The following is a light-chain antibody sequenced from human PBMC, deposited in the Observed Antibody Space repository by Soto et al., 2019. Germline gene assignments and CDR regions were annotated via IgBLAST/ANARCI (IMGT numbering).Light chain of an antibody. CDR2: GNT. Sequence: QSALTQPPSLSGAPGQRVTISCTGTSSNIGAGYDVHWYQHLPGTAPKLLIYGNTIRPSGVPDRFSGSKSGTSASLAITGLQAEDEADYYCQSYDRSLRGYVFGTGTKVTVL. CDR3: QSYDRSLRGYV. V-gene: IGLV1-40*01. CDR1: SSNIGAGYD. J-gene: IGLJ1*01.